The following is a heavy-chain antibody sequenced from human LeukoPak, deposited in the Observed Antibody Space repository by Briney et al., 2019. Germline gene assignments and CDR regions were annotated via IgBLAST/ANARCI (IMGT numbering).Heavy chain of an antibody. D-gene: IGHD3-10*01. CDR3: ARVPRGSGSYYNNDY. CDR1: GFTFSNAW. CDR2: ISSSSSYI. V-gene: IGHV3-21*01. Sequence: KAGGSLRLSCAASGFTFSNAWMSWVRQAPGKGLEWVSSISSSSSYIYYADSVKGRFTISRDNAKNSLYLQMNSLRAEDTAVYYCARVPRGSGSYYNNDYWGQGTLVTVSS. J-gene: IGHJ4*02.